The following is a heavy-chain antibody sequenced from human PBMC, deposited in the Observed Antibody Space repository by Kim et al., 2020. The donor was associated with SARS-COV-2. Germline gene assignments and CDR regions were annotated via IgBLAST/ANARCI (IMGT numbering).Heavy chain of an antibody. V-gene: IGHV4-31*03. CDR1: NGSIIRGGYF. CDR3: ATRAGGRDDDFWVAFAV. J-gene: IGHJ3*01. Sequence: SETLSLTCTVSNGSIIRGGYFWGWIRQRPGKGLEWLAYIYFSGSTYYNPSLKSRLSVSIETSKNQFSLRLNSVTAADTAVYYCATRAGGRDDDFWVAFAV. D-gene: IGHD3-3*01. CDR2: IYFSGST.